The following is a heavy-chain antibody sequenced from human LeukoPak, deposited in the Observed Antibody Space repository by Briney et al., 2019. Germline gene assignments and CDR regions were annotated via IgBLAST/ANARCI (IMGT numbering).Heavy chain of an antibody. CDR3: ARRRDLYSGSYYPFDY. CDR2: IYPGDSDA. Sequence: GESLKISGKGSGYSFTSYWIGWVRQIPGKGLNWMGIIYPGDSDARYSPSFQGQVTISADKSVSTAYLQWSSLKASDTAMYYCARRRDLYSGSYYPFDYWGQGTLVTVSS. CDR1: GYSFTSYW. J-gene: IGHJ4*02. D-gene: IGHD1-26*01. V-gene: IGHV5-51*01.